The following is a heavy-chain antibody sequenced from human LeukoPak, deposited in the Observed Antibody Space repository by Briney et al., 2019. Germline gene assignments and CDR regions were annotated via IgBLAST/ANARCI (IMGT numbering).Heavy chain of an antibody. Sequence: SETLSLNCTVSGASTSSYYWSWIRQPPGKGLEYIGYIYNTGNTNYNPSLKIRVTISAETSKNQLSLKLSSVTAADTAVYFCARLRNRNTFTFWSQGTMVTVSS. CDR2: IYNTGNT. CDR1: GASTSSYY. CDR3: ARLRNRNTFTF. D-gene: IGHD1/OR15-1a*01. J-gene: IGHJ3*01. V-gene: IGHV4-4*08.